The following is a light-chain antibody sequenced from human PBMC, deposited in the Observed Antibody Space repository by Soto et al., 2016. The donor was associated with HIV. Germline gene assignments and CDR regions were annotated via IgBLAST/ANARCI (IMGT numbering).Light chain of an antibody. V-gene: IGLV3-21*03. CDR3: QSTDSTNTYVL. CDR1: NIGNKS. CDR2: DDS. Sequence: SYELTQPPSVSVAPGKTATITCSENNIGNKSVHWYQQQPGQAPVLVVCDDSDRPSGIPERFSGSSSGTTVTLTISGVQAEDEADYYCQSTDSTNTYVLFGGGTKLTVL. J-gene: IGLJ2*01.